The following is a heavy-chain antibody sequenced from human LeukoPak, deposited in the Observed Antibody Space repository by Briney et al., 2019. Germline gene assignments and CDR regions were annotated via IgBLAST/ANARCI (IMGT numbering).Heavy chain of an antibody. D-gene: IGHD3-10*01. J-gene: IGHJ4*02. CDR3: ARDKTGSATPAH. CDR2: ISSSGSTI. V-gene: IGHV3-48*04. Sequence: PGRSLRLSCAASGFTFSNYGMHWVRQAPGKGLEWVSYISSSGSTIYYADSVKGRFTISRDNAKNSLYLQMNSLRAEDTAVYYCARDKTGSATPAHWGQGTLVTVSS. CDR1: GFTFSNYG.